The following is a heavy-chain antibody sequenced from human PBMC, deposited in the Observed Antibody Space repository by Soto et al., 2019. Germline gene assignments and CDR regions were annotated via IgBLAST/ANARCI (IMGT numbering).Heavy chain of an antibody. CDR1: GDTYA. D-gene: IGHD1-26*01. CDR2: IIPVFGTP. Sequence: QVQLEQSGAEVKKPGSSVKVSCKAPGDTYAFNWVRLAPGQGLEWMGGIIPVFGTPDYAQKFEGRVTITADESTSTSHMELRSLRSEDTAVYYCASHSTIVSKYFDLWGRGTLVTVSS. V-gene: IGHV1-69*01. J-gene: IGHJ2*01. CDR3: ASHSTIVSKYFDL.